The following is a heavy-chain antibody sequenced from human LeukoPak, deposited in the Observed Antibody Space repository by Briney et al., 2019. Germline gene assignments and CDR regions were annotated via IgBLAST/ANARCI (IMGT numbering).Heavy chain of an antibody. CDR1: GGTFSSYA. D-gene: IGHD5-12*01. CDR2: IIPIIGIA. CDR3: APGVIVATHVVLDY. Sequence: VKVSCKASGGTFSSYAISWVRQAPGPGLEWLGRIIPIIGIANYAQTFQGRVTITTPKSTSTAYLELSSLRSEDTAVYYCAPGVIVATHVVLDYWGQGALVTVSS. V-gene: IGHV1-69*10. J-gene: IGHJ4*02.